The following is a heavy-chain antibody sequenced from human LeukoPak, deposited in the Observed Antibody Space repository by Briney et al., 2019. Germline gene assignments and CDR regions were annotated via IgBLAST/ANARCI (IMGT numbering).Heavy chain of an antibody. CDR1: GFTFSSYE. D-gene: IGHD6-19*01. CDR3: ARGGSLGY. CDR2: ISSSGSAI. V-gene: IGHV3-48*03. Sequence: PGGSLRLSCAGSGFTFSSYEMNWVRQAPGKGLEWVSKISSSGSAIYYPDSVKGRFTISRDKAKSTLYLQMNSLRAEDTAVYYCARGGSLGYWSEGTLVTVST. J-gene: IGHJ4*02.